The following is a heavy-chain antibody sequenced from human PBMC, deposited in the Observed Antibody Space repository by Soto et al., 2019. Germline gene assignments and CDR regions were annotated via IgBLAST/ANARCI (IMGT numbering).Heavy chain of an antibody. D-gene: IGHD2-21*01. CDR3: ARDVDGDSWGALKY. CDR2: IKLGGGGT. Sequence: QVQLVQSGAEVKKPGASVKVSCKTSGFIFSTFYMHWVRQAPGQGLEWMGIIKLGGGGTYYAEKFEGRLTMTLDTSPGTVYVALRSLPSEDTALYYCARDVDGDSWGALKYWGQGTQVTVSS. J-gene: IGHJ4*02. V-gene: IGHV1-46*01. CDR1: GFIFSTFY.